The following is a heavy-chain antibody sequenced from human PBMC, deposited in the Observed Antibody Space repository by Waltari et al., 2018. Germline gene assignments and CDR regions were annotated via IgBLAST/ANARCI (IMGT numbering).Heavy chain of an antibody. CDR2: IKNDGSTT. Sequence: EVQLVESGGGSVQPGGSLRLSCAASEFTFSNYIMHWVRQSSGEGLVWISRIKNDGSTTRYADSVGGRFTISRDNAKNTLYLDMNHLRVEDTAIYYCARDYNYKIDYWGQGILVTVSS. J-gene: IGHJ4*02. CDR3: ARDYNYKIDY. V-gene: IGHV3-74*01. CDR1: EFTFSNYI. D-gene: IGHD3-22*01.